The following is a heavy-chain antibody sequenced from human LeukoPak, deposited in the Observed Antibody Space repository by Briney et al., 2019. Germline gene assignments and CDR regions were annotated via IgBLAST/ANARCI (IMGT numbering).Heavy chain of an antibody. J-gene: IGHJ4*02. V-gene: IGHV3-23*01. CDR2: IGDSGSGG. CDR1: GFNFNYFA. D-gene: IGHD4-23*01. Sequence: AGGSLRLSCSASGFNFNYFAMSWIRQAPGKRLEWVSTIGDSGSGGSYAGSVRGRFTISRDNSKNMVYLQMHSLRVDDSAVYYCSRIKYGGNSGYHFDYWGQGTLVTVSS. CDR3: SRIKYGGNSGYHFDY.